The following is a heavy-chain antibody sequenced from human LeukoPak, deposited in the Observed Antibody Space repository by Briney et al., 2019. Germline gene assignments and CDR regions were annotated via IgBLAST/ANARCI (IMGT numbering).Heavy chain of an antibody. J-gene: IGHJ5*02. Sequence: GASVKVSCKASGGTFSSYAMSWVRQAPGQGLEWMGGIIPIFGTANYAQKLQGRVTMTTDTSTSTAYMELRSLRSDDTAVYYCARGDCGYCSSTSYSSWFDPWGQGTLVTVSS. CDR2: IIPIFGTA. CDR1: GGTFSSYA. V-gene: IGHV1-69*05. CDR3: ARGDCGYCSSTSYSSWFDP. D-gene: IGHD2-2*03.